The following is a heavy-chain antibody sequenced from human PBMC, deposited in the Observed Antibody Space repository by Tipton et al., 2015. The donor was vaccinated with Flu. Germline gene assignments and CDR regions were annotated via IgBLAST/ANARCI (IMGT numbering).Heavy chain of an antibody. V-gene: IGHV3-43*02. CDR2: ISGDGYDT. Sequence: SLRLSCAASGFIFDDYGMHWVRQAPGKGLEWVSLISGDGYDTSYTDPVKGRFTVSRDNSKNSLDLQMTSLTTEDTALYYCAKDYGDYGYYHYGMDVWGQGTTVSVSS. D-gene: IGHD4-17*01. J-gene: IGHJ6*02. CDR3: AKDYGDYGYYHYGMDV. CDR1: GFIFDDYG.